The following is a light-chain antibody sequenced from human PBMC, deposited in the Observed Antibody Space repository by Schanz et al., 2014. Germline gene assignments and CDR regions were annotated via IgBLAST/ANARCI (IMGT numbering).Light chain of an antibody. J-gene: IGLJ2*01. CDR2: EAS. Sequence: QSALTQPASVSGSPGQSINISCTGTSNDVGSSYLVSWYQHHPGKAPNLMIYEASKRPSGVSNRFSGSKSDNTASLTISGLQPEDEADYYCCSYAGFNTVIFGGGTKLTVL. CDR1: SNDVGSSYL. CDR3: CSYAGFNTVI. V-gene: IGLV2-23*01.